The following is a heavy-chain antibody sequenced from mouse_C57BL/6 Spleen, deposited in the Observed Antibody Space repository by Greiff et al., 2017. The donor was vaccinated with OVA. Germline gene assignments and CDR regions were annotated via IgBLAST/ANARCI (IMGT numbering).Heavy chain of an antibody. CDR3: ARKEVYGYDVYFDV. J-gene: IGHJ1*03. CDR1: GYTFTDYY. D-gene: IGHD2-2*01. Sequence: EVQLQQSGPELVKPGASVKISCKASGYTFTDYYMNWVKQSHGKSLEWIGDINPNNGGTSYNQKFKGKATLTVDKSSSTAYMELRSLTSEDSAVYYGARKEVYGYDVYFDVWGTGTTVTVSS. CDR2: INPNNGGT. V-gene: IGHV1-26*01.